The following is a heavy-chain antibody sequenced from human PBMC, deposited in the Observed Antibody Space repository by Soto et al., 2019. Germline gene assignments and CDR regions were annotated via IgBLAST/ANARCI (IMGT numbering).Heavy chain of an antibody. CDR2: INPSGGST. Sequence: ASVKVSCKASGYTFTSYYMHWVRQAPGQGLEWMGIINPSGGSTSYAQKFQGRVTMTRDTSTSTVYMELSSLRSEDTAVYYCARDYGIAVAGVEYFQHWGQGTLVTVSS. CDR1: GYTFTSYY. V-gene: IGHV1-46*01. J-gene: IGHJ1*01. D-gene: IGHD6-19*01. CDR3: ARDYGIAVAGVEYFQH.